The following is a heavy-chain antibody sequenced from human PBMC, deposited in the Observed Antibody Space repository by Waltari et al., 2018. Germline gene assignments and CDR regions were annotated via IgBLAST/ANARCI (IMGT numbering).Heavy chain of an antibody. CDR3: AKSLRNLYIPFDY. J-gene: IGHJ4*02. Sequence: EVQLAQSGAEVKRPGESLKIPCKTSGYSFTNYWIRWVRQMPGKGLEWMGAIDPSDSDTRYSPSFQGQVTISADKSISTAYLQWSSLKASDTATYYCAKSLRNLYIPFDYWGQGVLVTVSS. D-gene: IGHD3-16*01. CDR1: GYSFTNYW. V-gene: IGHV5-51*01. CDR2: IDPSDSDT.